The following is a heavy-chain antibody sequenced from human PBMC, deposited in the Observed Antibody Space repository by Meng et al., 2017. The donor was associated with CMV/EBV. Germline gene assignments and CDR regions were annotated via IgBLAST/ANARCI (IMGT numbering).Heavy chain of an antibody. CDR2: ISSDGSNN. CDR1: GFTFSSYA. V-gene: IGHV3-30*04. CDR3: ARTYYYNSSGYYYEDDAFDI. J-gene: IGHJ3*02. Sequence: GQSLRPSCAASGFTFSSYAMHWVRQAPGKGLEWVAVISSDGSNNYHADSVKGRFTISRDNSKNTLYLQMTSLRAEDTAVYYCARTYYYNSSGYYYEDDAFDIWGQGTMVTVSS. D-gene: IGHD3-22*01.